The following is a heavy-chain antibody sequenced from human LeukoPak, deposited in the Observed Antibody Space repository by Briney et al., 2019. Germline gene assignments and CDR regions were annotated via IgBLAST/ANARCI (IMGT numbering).Heavy chain of an antibody. Sequence: SETLSLTCTVSGNSISSGDNYWSWIRQPAGKGLEWIGRIYTSGSTNYNPSLKSRVTISGDTSKNQFSLKLSSVTAADMAVYYCARDFSSSWGHYYYYYMDVWGKGTTVTVSS. D-gene: IGHD6-13*01. CDR3: ARDFSSSWGHYYYYYMDV. CDR2: IYTSGST. V-gene: IGHV4-61*02. CDR1: GNSISSGDNY. J-gene: IGHJ6*03.